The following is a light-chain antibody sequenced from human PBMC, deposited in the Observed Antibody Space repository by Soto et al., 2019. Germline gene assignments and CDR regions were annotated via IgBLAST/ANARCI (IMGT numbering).Light chain of an antibody. CDR1: SSDVGNYIY. J-gene: IGLJ1*01. CDR3: CSYAGSYTYV. Sequence: QSVLTQPRSLSGSPGQSVTISCTGTSSDVGNYIYVSWYQQLPGKAPKLMIYDVSKRPSGVPDRFSGSKSGNTASLTISGLQAEDEADYYCCSYAGSYTYVFGPGTKVTVL. CDR2: DVS. V-gene: IGLV2-11*01.